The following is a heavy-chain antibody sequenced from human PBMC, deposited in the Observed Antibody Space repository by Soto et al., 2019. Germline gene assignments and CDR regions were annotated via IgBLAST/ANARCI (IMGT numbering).Heavy chain of an antibody. Sequence: EVQLVESGGGLVQPGGSLRLSCAASGFTFSSYWMHWVRQAPGKGLVWVSHINSDGSSTSYADSVKGRFTISRDNAKNTLYLQMNSLRAEDTAVYYCAREGFYCSGGSCYPRGFDPWGQGTLVTVSS. CDR1: GFTFSSYW. CDR2: INSDGSST. D-gene: IGHD2-15*01. J-gene: IGHJ5*02. V-gene: IGHV3-74*01. CDR3: AREGFYCSGGSCYPRGFDP.